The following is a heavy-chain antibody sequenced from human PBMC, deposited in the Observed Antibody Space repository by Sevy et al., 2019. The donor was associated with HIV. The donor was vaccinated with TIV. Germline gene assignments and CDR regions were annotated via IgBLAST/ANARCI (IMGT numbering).Heavy chain of an antibody. V-gene: IGHV1-18*01. CDR3: ARDDCSSLSCHGSLLY. CDR1: GYNFTSHG. D-gene: IGHD2-2*01. J-gene: IGHJ4*02. Sequence: ASVKVSCKASGYNFTSHGISWVRQAPGQGLEWMGWISTLNVNTNNAQKFQGRVTMTTDTSTSTAYMELRSLRSDDTAVYYCARDDCSSLSCHGSLLYWGQGTLVTVSS. CDR2: ISTLNVNT.